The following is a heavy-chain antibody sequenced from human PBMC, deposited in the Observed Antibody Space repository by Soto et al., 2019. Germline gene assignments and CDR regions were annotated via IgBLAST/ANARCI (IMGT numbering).Heavy chain of an antibody. D-gene: IGHD6-13*01. CDR1: GGSISRGDYY. V-gene: IGHV4-30-4*01. CDR3: ARARATIAAAAIFDC. CDR2: IYYSGST. Sequence: SETLSLTCTVSGGSISRGDYYWSWIRQPPGKGLEWIGYIYYSGSTYYNPSLKSRVTISVDTSKNQFSLKLSSVTAADTAVYYCARARATIAAAAIFDCWGQGTLVTVSS. J-gene: IGHJ4*02.